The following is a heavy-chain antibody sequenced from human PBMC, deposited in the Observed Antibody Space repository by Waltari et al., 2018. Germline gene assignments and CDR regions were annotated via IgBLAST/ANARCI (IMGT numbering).Heavy chain of an antibody. CDR3: ARDLGYCSGGSCYGNAFDI. V-gene: IGHV3-7*01. D-gene: IGHD2-15*01. J-gene: IGHJ3*02. CDR2: IKQDGSEK. Sequence: EVQLVESGGGLVQPGGSLRLSCAASGFTFSSYWMSWVRQAPGKGLEWVAIIKQDGSEKYYVDSVKGRFTISRDNAKNSLYLQMNSLRAEDTAVYYCARDLGYCSGGSCYGNAFDIWGQGTMVTVSS. CDR1: GFTFSSYW.